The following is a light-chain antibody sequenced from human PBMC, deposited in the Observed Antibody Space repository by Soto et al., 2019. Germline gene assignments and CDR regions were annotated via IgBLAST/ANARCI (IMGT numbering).Light chain of an antibody. CDR2: GAS. CDR3: QQFDDYVT. V-gene: IGKV3-20*01. J-gene: IGKJ5*01. Sequence: EIALTQSPVTLALSPGARVTLSCRASHIVSRTYLAWYQQKPGQPPRLLIYGASDRATGNPDRFSGSGSGTDFTLTISRLEPEDSAVYYCQQFDDYVTCGQGTRRAIK. CDR1: HIVSRTY.